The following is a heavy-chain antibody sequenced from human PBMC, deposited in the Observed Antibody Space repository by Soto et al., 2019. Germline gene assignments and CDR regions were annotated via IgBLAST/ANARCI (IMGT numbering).Heavy chain of an antibody. J-gene: IGHJ6*02. Sequence: ASVRVSCKASGYTSTTYAMHWVRQAPGQRLEWMGWINTGNGNTKYSQKFQGRVTITRDTSATSASTVYTEVSSLRSEDTAIYYCARDSSAGAIFAPPYYYGMDVWGQGTTVTVSS. CDR2: INTGNGNT. CDR1: GYTSTTYA. D-gene: IGHD3-3*01. CDR3: ARDSSAGAIFAPPYYYGMDV. V-gene: IGHV1-3*04.